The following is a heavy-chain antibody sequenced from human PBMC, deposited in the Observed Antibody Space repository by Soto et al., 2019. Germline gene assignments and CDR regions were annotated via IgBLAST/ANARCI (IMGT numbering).Heavy chain of an antibody. CDR1: GFTFSSHE. CDR3: ARGGVY. Sequence: VGSLRLSCEATGFTFSSHEMNWIRQTPGKRLEWIAKISGSGSTINYADSVKGRFTISRDNVQRTLHLQMDSLRVGDTGVYYCARGGVYWGRGTLVTVSS. J-gene: IGHJ1*01. D-gene: IGHD2-8*01. V-gene: IGHV3-48*03. CDR2: ISGSGSTI.